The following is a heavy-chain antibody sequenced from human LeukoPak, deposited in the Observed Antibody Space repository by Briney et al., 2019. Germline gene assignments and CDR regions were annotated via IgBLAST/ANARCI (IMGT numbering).Heavy chain of an antibody. J-gene: IGHJ4*02. D-gene: IGHD4-11*01. CDR1: GFTFSTYW. Sequence: GGSLRLSCATSGFTFSTYWMKWVRQAPGKGLEWVASIKEDGSDKYYVDSVKGRFSISRDNAKNSLYLQMNSLRTEDTAVYYCAKGGHYNFDYWGQGTLVTVSS. CDR2: IKEDGSDK. CDR3: AKGGHYNFDY. V-gene: IGHV3-7*01.